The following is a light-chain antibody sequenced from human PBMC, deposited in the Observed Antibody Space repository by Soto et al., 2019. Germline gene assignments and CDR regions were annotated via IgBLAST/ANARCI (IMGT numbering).Light chain of an antibody. CDR3: QQYNNWPSA. CDR1: QSVSGY. J-gene: IGKJ1*01. V-gene: IGKV3-15*01. Sequence: DIVMTQSPAPLSVSPGERVTLSCRASQSVSGYLAWYQQKPGQAPRLLIYGASTRDSGIPARFSGSGSGTEFTLTISSLQSEDFAIYYCQQYNNWPSAFGQGTKVEIK. CDR2: GAS.